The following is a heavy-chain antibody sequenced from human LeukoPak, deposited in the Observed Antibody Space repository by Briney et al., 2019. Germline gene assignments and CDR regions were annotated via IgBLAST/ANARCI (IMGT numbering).Heavy chain of an antibody. J-gene: IGHJ6*03. CDR3: ARGALRFLEWLSEHHDYYYYYMDV. CDR2: ISAYNGNT. CDR1: GYTFTSYG. D-gene: IGHD3-3*01. Sequence: ASVKVSCKASGYTFTSYGISWVRQAPGQGLEWMGWISAYNGNTNYAQKLQGRVTMTTDTSTSTAYMELRSLRSDDTAVYYCARGALRFLEWLSEHHDYYYYYMDVWGKGTTVTVSS. V-gene: IGHV1-18*01.